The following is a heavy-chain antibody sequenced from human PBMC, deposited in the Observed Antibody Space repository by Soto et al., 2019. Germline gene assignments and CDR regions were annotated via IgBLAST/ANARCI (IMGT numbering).Heavy chain of an antibody. CDR3: ARRSIAAADAFDI. CDR1: GGSISNYY. V-gene: IGHV4-59*04. CDR2: VYYSGST. J-gene: IGHJ3*02. D-gene: IGHD6-13*01. Sequence: NPSETLSLTCTISGGSISNYYWTWIRQTPGKGLEWIGYVYYSGSTYYNPSLKSRVTISVDTSKNQFSLKLSSVTAADTAVYYCARRSIAAADAFDIWGQGTMVTVSS.